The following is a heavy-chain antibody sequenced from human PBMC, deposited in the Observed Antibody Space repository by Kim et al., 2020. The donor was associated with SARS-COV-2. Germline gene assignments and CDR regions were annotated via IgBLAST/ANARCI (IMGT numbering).Heavy chain of an antibody. J-gene: IGHJ4*02. V-gene: IGHV4-34*01. Sequence: SETLSLTCAVYGGSFSGYYWSWIRQPPGKGLEWIGEINHSGSTNYNPSLKSRVTISVDTSKNQFSLKLSSVTAADTAVYYCARGRRRWNGDYGFDYWGQGTLVTVSS. D-gene: IGHD4-17*01. CDR2: INHSGST. CDR1: GGSFSGYY. CDR3: ARGRRRWNGDYGFDY.